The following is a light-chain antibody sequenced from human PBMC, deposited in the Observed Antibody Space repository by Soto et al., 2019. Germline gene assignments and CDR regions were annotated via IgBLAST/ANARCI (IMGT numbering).Light chain of an antibody. CDR1: SSDVGGYNF. CDR3: SSYTSGSTWV. V-gene: IGLV2-14*01. CDR2: VVT. Sequence: QSVLTQPASVSGSPGQSITISCTGTSSDVGGYNFVSWYQQHPGKAPKLMIYVVTNRPSGVSNRFSGSKSGNTASLTISGLQAEVEADYYCSSYTSGSTWVFGGGTKLTVL. J-gene: IGLJ3*02.